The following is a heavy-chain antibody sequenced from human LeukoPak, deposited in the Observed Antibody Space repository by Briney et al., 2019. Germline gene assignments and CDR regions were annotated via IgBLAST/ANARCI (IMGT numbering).Heavy chain of an antibody. V-gene: IGHV3-23*01. CDR2: ISGSGGNT. Sequence: PGGSLRLSCAVSGITLSNYGMSWVRQAPGKGLEWVSGISGSGGNTYYADSVKGRFTISRDNSKNTLYLQMNSLRAEDTAVYYCAKCPSRIAVAGTLWFDPWGQGTLVTVSS. CDR1: GITLSNYG. CDR3: AKCPSRIAVAGTLWFDP. D-gene: IGHD6-19*01. J-gene: IGHJ5*02.